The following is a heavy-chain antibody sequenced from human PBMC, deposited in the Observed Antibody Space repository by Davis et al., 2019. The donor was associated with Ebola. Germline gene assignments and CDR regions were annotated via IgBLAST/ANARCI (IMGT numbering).Heavy chain of an antibody. V-gene: IGHV3-30-3*01. CDR3: AREEGSHEDIVVVPAAIPGRARSRNYGMDV. Sequence: PGGSLRLSCAASGFTFSSYAMHWVRQAPGKGLEWVAVISYDGSNKYYADSVKGRFTISRDNSKNTLYLQMNSLRAEDTAVYYCAREEGSHEDIVVVPAAIPGRARSRNYGMDVWGQGTTVTVSS. D-gene: IGHD2-2*01. CDR1: GFTFSSYA. CDR2: ISYDGSNK. J-gene: IGHJ6*02.